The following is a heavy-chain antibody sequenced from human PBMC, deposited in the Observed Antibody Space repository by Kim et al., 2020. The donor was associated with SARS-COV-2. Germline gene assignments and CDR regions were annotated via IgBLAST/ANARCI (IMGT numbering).Heavy chain of an antibody. J-gene: IGHJ6*02. V-gene: IGHV3-23*01. CDR3: AKEGGDPAMAQGGMDV. CDR1: GFTFSSYA. D-gene: IGHD5-18*01. Sequence: GGSLRLSCAAYGFTFSSYAMSWVRQAPGKGLEWVAAISGSGGSTYYADSLKGRFTISRDKSKNTLYLQMNSLRADDTAVYYCAKEGGDPAMAQGGMDVWGQGTTVTVSS. CDR2: ISGSGGST.